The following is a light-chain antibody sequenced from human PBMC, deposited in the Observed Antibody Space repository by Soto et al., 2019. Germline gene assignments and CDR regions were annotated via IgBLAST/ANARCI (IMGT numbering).Light chain of an antibody. Sequence: QSVLTQPASVSGSPGQSITISCTGTSNDVGGYNLVSWFQQHPGKAPKLMISEVNKRPSGVSNRFSGPKSANTASLTISGLQAEDEADYYCCSHVGGSSPQWVFGGGTKLTVL. CDR1: SNDVGGYNL. CDR2: EVN. CDR3: CSHVGGSSPQWV. J-gene: IGLJ3*02. V-gene: IGLV2-23*02.